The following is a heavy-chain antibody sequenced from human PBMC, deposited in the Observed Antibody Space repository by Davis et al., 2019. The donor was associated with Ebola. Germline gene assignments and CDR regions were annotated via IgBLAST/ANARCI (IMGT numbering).Heavy chain of an antibody. Sequence: ASVKVSCKASGYTFTSYDINWVRQATGQGLEWMGWMNPNSGNTGYAQKFQGRVTMTTDTSTSTAYMELRSLRSEDTAVYYCASVYYDFWSGYSTGNFDYWGQGTLVTVSS. CDR1: GYTFTSYD. D-gene: IGHD3-3*01. CDR3: ASVYYDFWSGYSTGNFDY. CDR2: MNPNSGNT. J-gene: IGHJ4*02. V-gene: IGHV1-8*01.